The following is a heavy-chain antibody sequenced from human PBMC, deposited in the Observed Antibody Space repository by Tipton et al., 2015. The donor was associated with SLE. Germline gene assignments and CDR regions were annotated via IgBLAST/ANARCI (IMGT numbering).Heavy chain of an antibody. V-gene: IGHV4-38-2*02. CDR1: GYSISSGYY. CDR2: IDHSGST. D-gene: IGHD3-3*01. Sequence: LRLSCAVSGYSISSGYYWGWIRQPPGKGLEWIGSIDHSGSTYYNPSLKSRFTISVDTSKNQFSLKLSSVTAADTAVYYCAREYYDFWSGSSGAFDIWGQGTMVTVSS. CDR3: AREYYDFWSGSSGAFDI. J-gene: IGHJ3*02.